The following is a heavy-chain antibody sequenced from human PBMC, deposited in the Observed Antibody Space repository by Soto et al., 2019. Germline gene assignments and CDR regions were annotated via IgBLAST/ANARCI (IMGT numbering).Heavy chain of an antibody. Sequence: GGSLRLSCAASGSTFSSYEMNWVRQAPGKGLEWVSYISSSGSTIYYADSVKGRFTISRDNAKNSLYLQMNSLRAEDTAVYYCARGSGSYDGYYYYGMDVWGQGTTVTVSS. CDR2: ISSSGSTI. D-gene: IGHD1-26*01. V-gene: IGHV3-48*03. CDR1: GSTFSSYE. CDR3: ARGSGSYDGYYYYGMDV. J-gene: IGHJ6*02.